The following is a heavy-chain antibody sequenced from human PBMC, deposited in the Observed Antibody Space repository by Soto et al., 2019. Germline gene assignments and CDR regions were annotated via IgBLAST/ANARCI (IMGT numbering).Heavy chain of an antibody. CDR2: IRSSGSPT. CDR1: GFAFSNYS. Sequence: GGSLRLSCVGSGFAFSNYSMNWVRQAPGKGLEWVSYIRSSGSPTYYAGSVKGRFTISRDNAKKTLYLQMNSLRAEDTAVYYCAKSRDYSRSYFDSWGQGTPVTVSS. V-gene: IGHV3-48*01. D-gene: IGHD5-12*01. J-gene: IGHJ4*02. CDR3: AKSRDYSRSYFDS.